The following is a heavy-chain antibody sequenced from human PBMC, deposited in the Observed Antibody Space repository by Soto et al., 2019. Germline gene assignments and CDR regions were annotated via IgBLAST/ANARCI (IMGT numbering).Heavy chain of an antibody. CDR2: IYYSGST. J-gene: IGHJ4*02. D-gene: IGHD3-10*01. CDR3: ARYGSGMIDY. CDR1: GDSISSSSPY. Sequence: QLQLQESGPGLVKPSETLSLTCTVSGDSISSSSPYWGWIRQPPGKGLEWIGYIYYSGSTYYNPSLKSRSTISVDTSKNQFSLRLRSMTVADTAVFYCARYGSGMIDYWGQGTLVTVSS. V-gene: IGHV4-39*01.